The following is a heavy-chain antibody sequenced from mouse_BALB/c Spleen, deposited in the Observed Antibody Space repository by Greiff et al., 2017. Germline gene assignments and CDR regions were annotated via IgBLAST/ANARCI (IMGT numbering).Heavy chain of an antibody. Sequence: EVMLVESGGGLVKPGGSLKLSCAASGFTFSSYAMSWVRQTPEKRLEWVASISSGGSTYYPDSVKGRFTISRDNARNILYLQMSSLRSEDTAMYYCARGSEDYAMDYWGQGTSVTVSS. V-gene: IGHV5-6-5*01. CDR3: ARGSEDYAMDY. CDR2: ISSGGST. J-gene: IGHJ4*01. CDR1: GFTFSSYA.